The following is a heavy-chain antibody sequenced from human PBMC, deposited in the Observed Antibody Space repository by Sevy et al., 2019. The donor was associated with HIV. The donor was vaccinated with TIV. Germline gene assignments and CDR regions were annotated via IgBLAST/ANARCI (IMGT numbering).Heavy chain of an antibody. CDR3: GRHPVKGVPYRGMDV. Sequence: GESLKISCKGSGYSFTTYWINWVHQMPGKGLEWMGKIDPSDSYTNYSPSFQGHVSISVDKSINTAYLQWSSLKASDTAIYYCGRHPVKGVPYRGMDVWGQGTTVTVSS. CDR2: IDPSDSYT. J-gene: IGHJ6*02. D-gene: IGHD3-10*01. CDR1: GYSFTTYW. V-gene: IGHV5-10-1*01.